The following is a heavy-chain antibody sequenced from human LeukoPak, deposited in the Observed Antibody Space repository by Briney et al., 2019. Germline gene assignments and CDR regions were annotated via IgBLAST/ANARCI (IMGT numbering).Heavy chain of an antibody. D-gene: IGHD5-18*01. CDR2: ISSSSSYI. V-gene: IGHV3-21*01. J-gene: IGHJ5*02. CDR1: GFTFSSYS. Sequence: GGSLRLSCAASGFTFSSYSMNWVRQAPGKGLEWVSSISSSSSYIYYADSVKGRFTISRDNAKNSLYLQMNSLRAEDTAVYYCARDFSDTDWFDPWGQGTLVTVSS. CDR3: ARDFSDTDWFDP.